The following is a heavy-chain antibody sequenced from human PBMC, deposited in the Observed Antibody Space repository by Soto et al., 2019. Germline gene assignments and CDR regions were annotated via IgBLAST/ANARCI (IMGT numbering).Heavy chain of an antibody. Sequence: QLHLQESGPGLVKPSETLSLTCTVSGGSISSSGYYWGWIRQPPGKGLEWIGSISYSGSTSYNPSLKSRVTMSVDTSKNQLSLKLSSVTAADTAVYYCARLHCNSPNCVPLDPWGQGTLVTVSS. CDR1: GGSISSSGYY. D-gene: IGHD2-2*01. CDR3: ARLHCNSPNCVPLDP. J-gene: IGHJ5*02. CDR2: ISYSGST. V-gene: IGHV4-39*01.